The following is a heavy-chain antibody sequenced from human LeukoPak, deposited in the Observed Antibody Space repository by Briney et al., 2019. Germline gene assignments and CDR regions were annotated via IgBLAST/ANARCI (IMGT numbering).Heavy chain of an antibody. D-gene: IGHD2-2*01. CDR1: GYTFTSYD. J-gene: IGHJ5*02. CDR3: ARASHAAARFNWFDP. Sequence: ASVKVSCKASGYTFTSYDINWVRQAPGQGLEWMGWINPNSGGTNYAQKFQGRVTMTRDTSISTAYMELSRLRSDDTAVYYCARASHAAARFNWFDPWGQGTLVTVSS. CDR2: INPNSGGT. V-gene: IGHV1-2*02.